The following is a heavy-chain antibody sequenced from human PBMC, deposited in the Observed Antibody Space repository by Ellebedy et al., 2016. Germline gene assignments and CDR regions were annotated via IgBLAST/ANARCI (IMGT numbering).Heavy chain of an antibody. CDR3: ARVGSILTGYLDEWLGEDPNAFDI. CDR2: IYYSGST. D-gene: IGHD3-9*01. Sequence: GSLRLSCTVSGGSISSSSYYWGWIRQPPGKGLEWIGSIYYSGSTYYNPSLESRVTISVDTSKNQFSLKLSSVTAADTAVYYCARVGSILTGYLDEWLGEDPNAFDIWGQGTMVTVSS. V-gene: IGHV4-39*07. CDR1: GGSISSSSYY. J-gene: IGHJ3*02.